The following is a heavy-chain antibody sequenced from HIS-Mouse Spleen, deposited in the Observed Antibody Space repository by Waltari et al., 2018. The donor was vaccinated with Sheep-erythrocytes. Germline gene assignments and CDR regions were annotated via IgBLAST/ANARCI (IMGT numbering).Heavy chain of an antibody. CDR1: GGSISSSSYY. V-gene: IGHV4-39*01. CDR2: IYYRGRT. CDR3: ARLYYYDSSGYYFDY. D-gene: IGHD3-22*01. J-gene: IGHJ4*02. Sequence: QLQLQESGPGLVKPSETLSLTCTVSGGSISSSSYYWGWIRQPPGKGLEWSGSIYYRGRTSYNPSLKSRVTISVDTSKNQFSLKLSSVTAADTAVYYCARLYYYDSSGYYFDYWGQGTLVTVSS.